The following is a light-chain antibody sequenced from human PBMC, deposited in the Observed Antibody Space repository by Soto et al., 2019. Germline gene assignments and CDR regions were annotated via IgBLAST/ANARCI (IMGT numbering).Light chain of an antibody. CDR3: QQYASSPLT. CDR2: GAS. V-gene: IGKV3-20*01. CDR1: QSVGSNY. J-gene: IGKJ5*01. Sequence: EIVLTQSPGTLSLSPGERATLSCRASQSVGSNYLAWYQQTPGQAPRLLIHGASTRATGIPDRFSGSGSGTDFTLTLSRLESEDSAVYYCQQYASSPLTFGQGTRVEIK.